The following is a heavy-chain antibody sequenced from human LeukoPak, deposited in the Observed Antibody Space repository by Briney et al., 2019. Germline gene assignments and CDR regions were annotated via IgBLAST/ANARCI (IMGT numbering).Heavy chain of an antibody. D-gene: IGHD3-22*01. CDR2: IRYDGSNK. J-gene: IGHJ4*02. Sequence: PGGSLRLSCAASGFTFSSYGMHWVRQAPGKGLEWVAFIRYDGSNKYYADSVKGRFTISRDNSKNTLYLQMNSLRAEDTAVYYCAKTRHYYDGRGINYFDYWGQGRLVTVSS. CDR3: AKTRHYYDGRGINYFDY. CDR1: GFTFSSYG. V-gene: IGHV3-30*02.